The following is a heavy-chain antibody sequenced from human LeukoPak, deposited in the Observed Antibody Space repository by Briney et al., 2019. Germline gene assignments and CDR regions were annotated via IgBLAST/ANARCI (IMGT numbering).Heavy chain of an antibody. J-gene: IGHJ4*02. V-gene: IGHV4-39*01. D-gene: IGHD3-22*01. CDR2: IYYSGST. CDR1: GGSISSIIYY. CDR3: ARLSSGYAYYFDY. Sequence: SETLSLTCTVSGGSISSIIYYWGWIRQPPGKGLEWIGGIYYSGSTYYNPSLKSRVTISVDTSKNQFSLKLSSVTAADTAVYYCARLSSGYAYYFDYWGQGTRVTVSS.